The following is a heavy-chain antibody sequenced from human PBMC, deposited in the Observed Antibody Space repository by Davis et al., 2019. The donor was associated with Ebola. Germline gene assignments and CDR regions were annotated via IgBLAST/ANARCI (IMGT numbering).Heavy chain of an antibody. V-gene: IGHV3-21*01. CDR2: ISSSSSYI. J-gene: IGHJ3*02. D-gene: IGHD3-9*01. CDR3: ARGLGNDAFDI. CDR1: GFTFSSYA. Sequence: GESLKISCAASGFTFSSYAMSWVRQAPGKGLEWVSSISSSSSYIYYADSVKGRFTISRDNAKNSLYLQMNSLRAEDTAVYYCARGLGNDAFDIWGQGTMVTVSS.